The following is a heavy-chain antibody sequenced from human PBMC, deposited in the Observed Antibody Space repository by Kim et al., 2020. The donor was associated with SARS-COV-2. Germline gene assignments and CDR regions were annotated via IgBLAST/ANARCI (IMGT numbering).Heavy chain of an antibody. CDR2: INPSGGST. D-gene: IGHD4-17*01. J-gene: IGHJ4*02. CDR3: AREGTPLTHRAFDH. Sequence: ASVKVSCKASGYPFTSELIHWVRQAPGQGLEWMGIINPSGGSTDYAQKFRGRVSMTRDTSTSTIYMELSSLSSEDTAVYFCAREGTPLTHRAFDHWGQGSLVTVSS. V-gene: IGHV1-46*01. CDR1: GYPFTSEL.